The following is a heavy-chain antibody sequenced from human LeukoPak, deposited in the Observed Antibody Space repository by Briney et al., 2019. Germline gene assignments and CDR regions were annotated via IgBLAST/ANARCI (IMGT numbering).Heavy chain of an antibody. Sequence: PGGSLRLSCAASGFTVSSNYMSWVRQAPGKGLEWVALINPDGTERYYVDSVKGRFTISRGNAKNSLDLQMDSLRAEDTAMYSCARDLAAVPGPRMDVWGQGTTVTVSS. V-gene: IGHV3-7*03. J-gene: IGHJ6*02. CDR1: GFTVSSNY. CDR2: INPDGTER. D-gene: IGHD6-19*01. CDR3: ARDLAAVPGPRMDV.